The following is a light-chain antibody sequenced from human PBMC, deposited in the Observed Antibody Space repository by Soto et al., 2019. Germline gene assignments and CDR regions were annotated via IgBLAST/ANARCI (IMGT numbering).Light chain of an antibody. CDR3: AAWDDTVRSYV. Sequence: QAVVTQPSSVSGTPGQGVTISCSGSISNIGNNYVYWFQQLPGTAPKVLTNRNDQRPSGVPDRFSGSKSGTSASLAISGLRSEDEADDYCAAWDDTVRSYVFGTGTKLTVL. CDR2: RND. J-gene: IGLJ1*01. V-gene: IGLV1-47*01. CDR1: ISNIGNNY.